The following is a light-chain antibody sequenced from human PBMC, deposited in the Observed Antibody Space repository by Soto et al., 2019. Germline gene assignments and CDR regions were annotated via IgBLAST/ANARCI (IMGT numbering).Light chain of an antibody. CDR3: QQYNNWLT. CDR1: QSVSSN. V-gene: IGKV3-15*01. Sequence: EIVMRQSPATLSVSLGEKATLSCRASQSVSSNLAWYQQKPGQAPRLLIYGASTRATGIPARFSGSGSGTEFTLTISSLQSEDFAVYYCQQYNNWLTFGQGTKVDIK. CDR2: GAS. J-gene: IGKJ1*01.